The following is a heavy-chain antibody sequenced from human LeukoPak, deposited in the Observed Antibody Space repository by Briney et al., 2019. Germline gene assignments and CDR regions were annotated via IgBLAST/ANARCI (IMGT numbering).Heavy chain of an antibody. Sequence: PGGSLRLSCAASGFTFSSFGIHWVRQAPGKGLEWVAFIRYDGTNKYYEDSVKGRFTISRDNSKNTVYLQMNSLRAEDTAVYYCARGFRGWYAEGFDYWGQGTLVTVSS. V-gene: IGHV3-30*02. CDR1: GFTFSSFG. J-gene: IGHJ4*02. CDR2: IRYDGTNK. D-gene: IGHD6-19*01. CDR3: ARGFRGWYAEGFDY.